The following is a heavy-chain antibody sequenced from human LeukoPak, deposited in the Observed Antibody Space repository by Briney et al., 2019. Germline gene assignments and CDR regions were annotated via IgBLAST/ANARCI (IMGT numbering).Heavy chain of an antibody. CDR2: INWNGGST. J-gene: IGHJ3*02. D-gene: IGHD6-19*01. V-gene: IGHV3-20*04. CDR3: GSGGGAVAGDDAFDI. Sequence: GGSLRLSCAASGFTFDDYGMSWVRQAPGKGLEWVSGINWNGGSTGYADSVKGRFTISRDNAKNSLYLQMNSLRAEDTALYYCGSGGGAVAGDDAFDIWGQGTMVTVSS. CDR1: GFTFDDYG.